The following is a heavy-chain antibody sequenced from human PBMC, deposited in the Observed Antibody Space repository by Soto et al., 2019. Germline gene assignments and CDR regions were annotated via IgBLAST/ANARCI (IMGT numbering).Heavy chain of an antibody. D-gene: IGHD3-16*01. J-gene: IGHJ5*02. CDR3: ARAVAPYLGTWFDP. CDR1: GGSISSGNSYA. V-gene: IGHV4-30-2*01. Sequence: SETLSLTCAVSGGSISSGNSYAWSWIRQPPGKGLEWIGSISHTGRTSYNPSLKGRVTMSVDKSKNQFSLKLSSVTAADMAVYYCARAVAPYLGTWFDPRRKGSLVTVSS. CDR2: ISHTGRT.